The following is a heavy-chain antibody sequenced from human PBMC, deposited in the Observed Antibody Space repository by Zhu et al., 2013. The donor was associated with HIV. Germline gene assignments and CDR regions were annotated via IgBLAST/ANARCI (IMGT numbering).Heavy chain of an antibody. D-gene: IGHD2-2*01. CDR3: TRGPGYCSSTSCSDFYYSMDI. J-gene: IGHJ6*03. CDR1: GYTLTNCG. CDR2: ISTYYGNT. Sequence: QVHLVQSGSEVKKPGASVKVSCKASGYTLTNCGITWVRQAPGQGLEWVGWISTYYGNTNYAQRLQGRLTMTTDTSTGTAYMELRSLRSDDTAVYYCTRGPGYCSSTSCSDFYYSMDIWAKEPRSIVSS. V-gene: IGHV1-18*01.